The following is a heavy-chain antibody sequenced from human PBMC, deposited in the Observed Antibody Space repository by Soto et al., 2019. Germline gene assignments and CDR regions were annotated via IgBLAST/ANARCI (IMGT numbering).Heavy chain of an antibody. CDR1: VLPFSSYG. CDR3: ARGIGGRGNYYYGMDV. D-gene: IGHD2-15*01. J-gene: IGHJ6*02. Sequence: GGSLRLSCAACVLPFSSYGMHWVRQAPGKGLEWVAVVSFDGSIKHYADSVKGRFTISRDNSKNTLYLEMNSLRAEDTAVYYCARGIGGRGNYYYGMDVWGQGTTVTVSS. V-gene: IGHV3-30*03. CDR2: VSFDGSIK.